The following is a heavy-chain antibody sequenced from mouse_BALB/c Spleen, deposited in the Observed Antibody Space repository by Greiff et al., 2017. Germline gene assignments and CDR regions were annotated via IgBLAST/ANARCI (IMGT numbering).Heavy chain of an antibody. Sequence: QVQLQQSGAELMKPGASVKISCKATGYTFSSYWIEWVKQRPGHGLEWIGEILPGSGSTNYNEKFKGKATFTADTSSNTAYMQLSSLTSEDSAVYYCARGGLDWDEGAWFAYWGQGTLVTVSA. V-gene: IGHV1-9*01. D-gene: IGHD4-1*01. J-gene: IGHJ3*01. CDR1: GYTFSSYW. CDR3: ARGGLDWDEGAWFAY. CDR2: ILPGSGST.